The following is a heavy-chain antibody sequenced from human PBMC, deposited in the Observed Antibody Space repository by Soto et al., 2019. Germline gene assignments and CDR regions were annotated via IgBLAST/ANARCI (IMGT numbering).Heavy chain of an antibody. Sequence: EVQLLESGGGLVQPGGSLRLSCAASGFTFSTYAMSWVRQAPGKGLEWVSVISDSGGSTYYADSVKGRFTISRDNSKNTLYLQMNSLSAEDTAVYYCAKELRQHRGGYDYWGQVTLVTVSS. J-gene: IGHJ4*02. CDR3: AKELRQHRGGYDY. CDR1: GFTFSTYA. D-gene: IGHD3-22*01. V-gene: IGHV3-23*01. CDR2: ISDSGGST.